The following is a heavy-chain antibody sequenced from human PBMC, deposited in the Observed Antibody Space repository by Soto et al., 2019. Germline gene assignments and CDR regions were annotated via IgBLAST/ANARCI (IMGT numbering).Heavy chain of an antibody. J-gene: IGHJ4*02. CDR1: GGSISSSRCH. V-gene: IGHV4-39*07. D-gene: IGHD5-12*01. CDR2: IKYSGTT. CDR3: ARDSQYSSYTFVSTFDY. Sequence: SETLSLTCTVSGGSISSSRCHWGWIRQPPGKGLEWIASIKYSGTTFYNPSLKSRVTMSVDTSKNQFSLKLTSVNAADTAVYYCARDSQYSSYTFVSTFDYWGQGTLVTVSS.